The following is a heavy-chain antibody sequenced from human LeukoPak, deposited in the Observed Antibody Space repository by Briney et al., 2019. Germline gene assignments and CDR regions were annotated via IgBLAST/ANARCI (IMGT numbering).Heavy chain of an antibody. D-gene: IGHD3-9*01. CDR3: ARETTIPPYYFDY. CDR2: MNPNSGNT. V-gene: IGHV1-8*01. Sequence: GPVKVSCKASGYTFTTYGINWVRQATGQGLEWMGWMNPNSGNTGYAQRFQGRVTMTRNTSINTAYMELSSLTSEDTAVYYCARETTIPPYYFDYWGLGTLVTVSS. J-gene: IGHJ4*02. CDR1: GYTFTTYG.